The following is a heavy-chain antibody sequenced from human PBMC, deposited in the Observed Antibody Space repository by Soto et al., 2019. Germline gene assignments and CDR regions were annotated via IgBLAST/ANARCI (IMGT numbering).Heavy chain of an antibody. CDR3: AKAAFFFDYYYMDV. Sequence: EVQLVKSGGGLVQPGGSLSLSCAASGFPFSNYAMNWVRQAPGKGLEWVSDISGIGGSTYCAGSVKGRFTISRDNSKNTLYLQMSGRRAEVTALYYCAKAAFFFDYYYMDVWCKGTTVTVSS. CDR2: ISGIGGST. CDR1: GFPFSNYA. J-gene: IGHJ6*03. D-gene: IGHD3-3*02. V-gene: IGHV3-23*04.